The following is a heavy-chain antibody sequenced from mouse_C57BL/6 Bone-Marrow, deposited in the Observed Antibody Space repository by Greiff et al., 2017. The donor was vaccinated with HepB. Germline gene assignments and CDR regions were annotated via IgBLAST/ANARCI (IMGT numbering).Heavy chain of an antibody. CDR1: GYSITSDY. Sequence: EVKLMESGPGLAKPSQTLSLTCSVTGYSITSDYWNWIRKFPGNKLEYMGYISHSGSTYYNPSLKSRISITRDTSKNQYYLQLNSVTTEDTATYYCARNHYGNPYYFDYWGQGTTLTVSS. CDR3: ARNHYGNPYYFDY. V-gene: IGHV3-8*01. CDR2: ISHSGST. J-gene: IGHJ2*01. D-gene: IGHD2-1*01.